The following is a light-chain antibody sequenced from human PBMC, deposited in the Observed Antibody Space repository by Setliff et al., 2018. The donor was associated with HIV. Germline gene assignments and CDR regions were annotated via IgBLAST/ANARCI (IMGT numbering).Light chain of an antibody. Sequence: QSALTQPAPVSGSPGQSFTITCTGSSSDVVGYNYVSWYHQHPAKAPKLMIYDVSKRPSGVSNPFFGAKSGNTASLTISGLQPEEEADYYCCPYAAGTTPYVFGTGTKVTVL. CDR1: SSDVVGYNY. CDR2: DVS. V-gene: IGLV2-23*02. J-gene: IGLJ1*01. CDR3: CPYAAGTTPYV.